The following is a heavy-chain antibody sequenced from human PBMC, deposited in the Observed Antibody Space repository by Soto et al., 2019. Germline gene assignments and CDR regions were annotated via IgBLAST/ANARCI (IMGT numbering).Heavy chain of an antibody. V-gene: IGHV4-30-4*01. J-gene: IGHJ4*02. Sequence: SETLSLTCTVSGGSISSGDYYWSWIRQPPGKGLEWIGYIYYSGSTYYNPSLKSRVTISVDTSKNQFSLKLSSVTAADTAVYYCSWYDYGGFSTYYWGQGTLVTVSS. D-gene: IGHD4-17*01. CDR3: SWYDYGGFSTYY. CDR2: IYYSGST. CDR1: GGSISSGDYY.